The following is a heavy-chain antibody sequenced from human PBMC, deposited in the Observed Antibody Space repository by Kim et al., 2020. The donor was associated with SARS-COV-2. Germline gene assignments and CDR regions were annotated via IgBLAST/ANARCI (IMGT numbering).Heavy chain of an antibody. CDR3: ARRGGIAAAGTRRYYYYGMDG. CDR2: INHSGST. CDR1: GGSFSGYY. J-gene: IGHJ6*02. D-gene: IGHD6-13*01. Sequence: SETLSLTCAVYGGSFSGYYWSWIRQPPGKGLEWIGEINHSGSTNYNPSLKSRVTISVDTSKNQFSLKLSSVTAADTAVYYCARRGGIAAAGTRRYYYYGMDGWGQGTTVTVSS. V-gene: IGHV4-34*01.